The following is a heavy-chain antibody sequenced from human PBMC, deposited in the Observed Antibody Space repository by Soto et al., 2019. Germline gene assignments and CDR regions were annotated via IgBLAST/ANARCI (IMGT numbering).Heavy chain of an antibody. Sequence: SETLSLTCAVYGGSFSDYSWNWNWIRQPPGKGLEWIGEINHSGSTSHNPSLKSRVTLSLDTSKNQFSLILTSVTAADTAVYYCARGALNYYYYGMDVWGQGTTVTVSS. CDR2: INHSGST. CDR3: ARGALNYYYYGMDV. V-gene: IGHV4-34*01. J-gene: IGHJ6*02. CDR1: GGSFSDYSWN.